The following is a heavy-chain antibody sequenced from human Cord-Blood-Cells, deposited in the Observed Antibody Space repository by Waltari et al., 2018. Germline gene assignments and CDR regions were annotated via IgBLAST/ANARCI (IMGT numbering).Heavy chain of an antibody. D-gene: IGHD3-16*01. V-gene: IGHV4-39*01. J-gene: IGHJ3*02. Sequence: QLQLQESGPGLVKPSETLSLTCTVSGGSISTSRYYRGWIRQPPGKGLEWIGSIYYSGSTYYNPSLKSRVTISVDTSKNQFSLKLSSVTAADTAVYYCARMGDYAFDIWGQGTMVTVSS. CDR2: IYYSGST. CDR3: ARMGDYAFDI. CDR1: GGSISTSRYY.